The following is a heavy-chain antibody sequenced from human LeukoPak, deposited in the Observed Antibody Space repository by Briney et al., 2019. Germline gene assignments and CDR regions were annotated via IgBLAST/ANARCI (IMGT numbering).Heavy chain of an antibody. CDR2: IIPIFGTA. V-gene: IGHV1-69*05. CDR3: ARVNDYGDYYFDY. J-gene: IGHJ4*02. CDR1: GGTFSSYA. Sequence: PVKVSCKASGGTFSSYAISWVRQAPGQGLEWMGGIIPIFGTANYAQKFQGRVTITTDESTSTAYMELSSLRSEDTAVYYCARVNDYGDYYFDYWGQGTLVTVSS. D-gene: IGHD4-17*01.